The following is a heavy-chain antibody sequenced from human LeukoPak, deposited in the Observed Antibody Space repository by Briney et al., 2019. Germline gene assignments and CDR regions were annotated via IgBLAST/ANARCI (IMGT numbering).Heavy chain of an antibody. CDR3: ARSSRIQLWWV. CDR2: IYYSGST. CDR1: GGSISSSSYY. V-gene: IGHV4-39*01. D-gene: IGHD5-18*01. Sequence: PSETLSLTCTVSGGSISSSSYYWGWIRQPPGKGLEWIGSIYYSGSTYYNPSLKSRVTISVDTSKNQFSLKLSSVTAADTAVYYCARSSRIQLWWVWGQGTLVTVSS. J-gene: IGHJ4*02.